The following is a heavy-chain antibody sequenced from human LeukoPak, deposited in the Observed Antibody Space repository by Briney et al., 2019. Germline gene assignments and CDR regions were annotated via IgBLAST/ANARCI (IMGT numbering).Heavy chain of an antibody. D-gene: IGHD6-6*01. CDR1: GYTFTSYG. Sequence: GASVKVSCKASGYTFTSYGISWVRQAPGQGLEWMGWINPNSGGTNYAQKFQGRVTMTRDTSISTAYMELSRLRSDDTAVYYCARSSSSSGYFDYWGQGTLVTVSS. V-gene: IGHV1-2*02. CDR2: INPNSGGT. J-gene: IGHJ4*02. CDR3: ARSSSSSGYFDY.